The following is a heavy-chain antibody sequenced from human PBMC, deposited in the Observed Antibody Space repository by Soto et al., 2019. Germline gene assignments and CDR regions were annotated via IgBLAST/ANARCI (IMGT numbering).Heavy chain of an antibody. J-gene: IGHJ6*02. Sequence: ASVKVSCKASGYTFTRYYMHWVRQAPGQGLEWMGWINPNSGGTNYAQKFQGWVTMTRDTSISTAYMELSRLRSDDTAVYYCARGDDFWSGYLLLGMDVWGQGTTVTVSS. D-gene: IGHD3-3*01. CDR1: GYTFTRYY. CDR3: ARGDDFWSGYLLLGMDV. V-gene: IGHV1-2*04. CDR2: INPNSGGT.